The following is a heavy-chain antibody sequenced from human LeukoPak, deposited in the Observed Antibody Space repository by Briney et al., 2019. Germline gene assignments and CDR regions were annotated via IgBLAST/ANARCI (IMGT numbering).Heavy chain of an antibody. CDR1: GFTFSSYA. J-gene: IGHJ4*02. V-gene: IGHV3-23*01. Sequence: GGSLRLSCAASGFTFSSYAMSWVSQAPGKGLEWVSAISGSGGSTYYADSVKGRFTISRDNSKNTLYLQTNSLRAEDTAVYYCAKAPKQQLVSNYWGQGTLVTVSS. D-gene: IGHD6-13*01. CDR3: AKAPKQQLVSNY. CDR2: ISGSGGST.